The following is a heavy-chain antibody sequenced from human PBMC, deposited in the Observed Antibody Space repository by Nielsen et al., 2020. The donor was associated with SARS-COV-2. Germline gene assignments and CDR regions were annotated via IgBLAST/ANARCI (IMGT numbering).Heavy chain of an antibody. V-gene: IGHV4-59*01. Sequence: GSLRLSCTVSGGSISSYYWSWIRQPPGKGLEWIGYIYYSGSTNYNPSLKSRVTISVDTSKNQFSLKLSSVTAADTAVYYCAKDRAGATYARFDLWGQGTLVTVSS. J-gene: IGHJ4*02. CDR3: AKDRAGATYARFDL. D-gene: IGHD4/OR15-4a*01. CDR2: IYYSGST. CDR1: GGSISSYY.